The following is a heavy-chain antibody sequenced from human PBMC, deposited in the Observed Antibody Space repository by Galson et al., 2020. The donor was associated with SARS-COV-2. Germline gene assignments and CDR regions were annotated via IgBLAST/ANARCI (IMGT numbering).Heavy chain of an antibody. Sequence: GGSLRLSCAAPGFTFRTYGMHWVRQAPGKGLEWVAVISNDGSDEYYADSVKGRFTISRDNSKSTLFLQMNSLRPEDTAVYYCAKGYCSSSVGCYYFYGMAVWGQGTSVTISS. CDR1: GFTFRTYG. CDR3: AKGYCSSSVGCYYFYGMAV. CDR2: ISNDGSDE. D-gene: IGHD2-2*01. J-gene: IGHJ6*02. V-gene: IGHV3-30*18.